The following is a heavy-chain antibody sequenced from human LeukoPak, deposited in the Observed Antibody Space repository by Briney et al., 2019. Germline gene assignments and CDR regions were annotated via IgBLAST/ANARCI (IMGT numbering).Heavy chain of an antibody. CDR2: IIPIFGTA. CDR3: ARRLGYWNHPEAFDI. Sequence: ASVKVSCKASGYTFTSYGISWVRQAPGQGLEWMGGIIPIFGTANYAQKFQGRVTITADKSTSTAYMELSSLRSEDTAVYYCARRLGYWNHPEAFDIWGQGTMVTVSS. J-gene: IGHJ3*02. D-gene: IGHD1-14*01. V-gene: IGHV1-69*06. CDR1: GYTFTSYG.